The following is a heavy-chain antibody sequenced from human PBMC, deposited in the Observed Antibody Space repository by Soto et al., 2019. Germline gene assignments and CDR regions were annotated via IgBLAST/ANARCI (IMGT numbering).Heavy chain of an antibody. CDR3: GHDSSGYSYHFDY. CDR2: IRTKAFGETT. J-gene: IGHJ4*02. Sequence: PGGSLRLSCTTSGFTFDDYAMNWFRQAPGKGLEWVGFIRTKAFGETTEYAASLKGRFTISRDDSKNIAYLQMNSLKTEDTAVYYCGHDSSGYSYHFDYWGQGTLVTVSS. CDR1: GFTFDDYA. V-gene: IGHV3-49*03. D-gene: IGHD3-22*01.